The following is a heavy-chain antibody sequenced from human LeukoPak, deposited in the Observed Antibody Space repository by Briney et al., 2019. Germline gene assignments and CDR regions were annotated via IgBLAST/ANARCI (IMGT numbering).Heavy chain of an antibody. D-gene: IGHD2-15*01. V-gene: IGHV3-7*01. CDR3: ATSHDSAGND. Sequence: PGGSLRLSCAASGFAFSDFWMSWIRQAPGKGLELVANIRHDGNAKNYVPSVRGRFTISRDNAKNSLYLQMNSLTVEDTAVYYCATSHDSAGNDWGQGTMVTVSS. CDR1: GFAFSDFW. CDR2: IRHDGNAK. J-gene: IGHJ4*02.